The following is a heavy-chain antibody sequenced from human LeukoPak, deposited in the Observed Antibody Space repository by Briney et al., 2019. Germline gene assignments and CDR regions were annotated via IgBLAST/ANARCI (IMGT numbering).Heavy chain of an antibody. CDR1: GFTFSSYA. J-gene: IGHJ5*02. V-gene: IGHV3-30*04. D-gene: IGHD3-10*01. CDR3: ARGAMVRGFRDVNWFDP. Sequence: GGSLRLSCAASGFTFSSYAMHWVRQAPGKGLEWVAVISYDGSNKYYADSVKGRFTISRDNSKNTLYLQMNSLRAEDTAVYYCARGAMVRGFRDVNWFDPWGQGTLVTVSS. CDR2: ISYDGSNK.